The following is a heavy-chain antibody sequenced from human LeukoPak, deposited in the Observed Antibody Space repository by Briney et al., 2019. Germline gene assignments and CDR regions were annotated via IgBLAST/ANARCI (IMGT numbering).Heavy chain of an antibody. V-gene: IGHV4-39*02. CDR3: ARLVAAAKTDYFDS. D-gene: IGHD6-13*01. CDR1: GFSITTITYY. CDR2: IAYDGTT. Sequence: SETLSLTCTVSGFSITTITYYWAWSRQPPGKGLEWVGSIAYDGTTPYSPSLRGRVTISRDTSGNNFSLRLRSVTVADTAVYFCARLVAAAKTDYFDSWGQGTLVTVSS. J-gene: IGHJ4*02.